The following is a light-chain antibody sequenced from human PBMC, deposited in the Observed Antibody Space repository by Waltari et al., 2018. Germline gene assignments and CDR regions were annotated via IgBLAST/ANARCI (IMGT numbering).Light chain of an antibody. CDR3: QQSYTTPYT. J-gene: IGKJ2*01. Sequence: DIQMTQSPSSLSASVGDRVTITCRASQSISKYLNWYTQKPGKAPKLLIYGASSLQSGVPPRFRGSGSGTEFTLTISRLQPEDFATYSCQQSYTTPYTFGRGTKVEIK. V-gene: IGKV1-39*01. CDR2: GAS. CDR1: QSISKY.